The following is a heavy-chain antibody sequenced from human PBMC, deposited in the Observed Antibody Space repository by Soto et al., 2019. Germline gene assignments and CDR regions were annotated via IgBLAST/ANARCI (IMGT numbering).Heavy chain of an antibody. D-gene: IGHD2-15*01. CDR1: GDSVSSTNAA. J-gene: IGHJ6*02. Sequence: SHTLSLTCVISGDSVSSTNAALNWIRQSPSRGLEWLGRTYYMSKWYNDCALSMKSRITINPDTSKNQFSLQLNSVTPEDTAVYYCARGDTVYDVWGQGTTVTVSS. V-gene: IGHV6-1*01. CDR3: ARGDTVYDV. CDR2: TYYMSKWYN.